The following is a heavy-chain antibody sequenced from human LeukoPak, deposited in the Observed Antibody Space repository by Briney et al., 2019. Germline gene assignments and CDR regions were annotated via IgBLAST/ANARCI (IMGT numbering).Heavy chain of an antibody. CDR1: GGSFSSSSYY. D-gene: IGHD3-16*02. Sequence: SETLSLTCAVYGGSFSSSSYYWGWIRQPPGKGLEWIGSIYYSGSTYYNPSLKSRVTISVDTSKNQFSLKLSSVTAADTAVYYCARDSTYYDYVWGSYRYGYFDYWGQGTLVTVSS. V-gene: IGHV4-39*07. J-gene: IGHJ4*02. CDR3: ARDSTYYDYVWGSYRYGYFDY. CDR2: IYYSGST.